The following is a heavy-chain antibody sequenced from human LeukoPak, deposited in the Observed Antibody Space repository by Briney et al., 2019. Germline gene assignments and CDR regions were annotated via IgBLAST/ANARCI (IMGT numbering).Heavy chain of an antibody. V-gene: IGHV3-23*01. Sequence: GGSLRLSCAASGFTFSSYAMSWVRQAPGKGLEWVSAISGSGGSTYYADSVKGRFTISRDNSKNTLYLQMNSLRAEDTAVYYCAKDRLTYYYDSSGCYFFDYWGQGTLVTVSS. CDR1: GFTFSSYA. CDR2: ISGSGGST. D-gene: IGHD3-22*01. J-gene: IGHJ4*02. CDR3: AKDRLTYYYDSSGCYFFDY.